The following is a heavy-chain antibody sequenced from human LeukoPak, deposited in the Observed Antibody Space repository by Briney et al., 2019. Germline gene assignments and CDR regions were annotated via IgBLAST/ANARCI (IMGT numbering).Heavy chain of an antibody. Sequence: ASVKVSCKASGYTFTSYGISWVRQAPGQGLEWMGWISAYNGNTNYAQKLQGRVTMTTDTYTSTAYMELRSLRSDDTAVYYCARGFRAYDFWSGYYSDYWGQGTLVTVSS. CDR1: GYTFTSYG. V-gene: IGHV1-18*01. J-gene: IGHJ4*02. D-gene: IGHD3-3*01. CDR2: ISAYNGNT. CDR3: ARGFRAYDFWSGYYSDY.